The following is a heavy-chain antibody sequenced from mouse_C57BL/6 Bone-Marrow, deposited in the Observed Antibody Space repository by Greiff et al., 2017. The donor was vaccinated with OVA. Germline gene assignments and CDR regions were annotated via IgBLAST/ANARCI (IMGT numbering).Heavy chain of an antibody. CDR3: ARLFFAY. Sequence: QVQLKQSGAELVRPGTSVKLSCKASGYTFTSYWMHWVKQRPGQGLEWIGVIDPSDSYTNYHQKFKGKATLTVDTSPSTAYMQLSSLTSEDSAVYYCARLFFAYWGQGTLVTVSA. J-gene: IGHJ3*01. CDR2: IDPSDSYT. CDR1: GYTFTSYW. V-gene: IGHV1-59*01.